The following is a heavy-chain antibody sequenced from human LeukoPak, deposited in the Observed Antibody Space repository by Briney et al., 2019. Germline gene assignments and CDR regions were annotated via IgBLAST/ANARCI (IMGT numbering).Heavy chain of an antibody. CDR3: ARGPGCSGGSCYWPYYFDY. J-gene: IGHJ4*02. D-gene: IGHD2-15*01. CDR1: GGSFSGYY. CDR2: INHSGST. V-gene: IGHV4-34*01. Sequence: SETLSLTCAVYGGSFSGYYWSWIRQPPGKGLEWIGEINHSGSTNYNPSLKSRVTISVDTSKNQFSLKLSSVTAADTVVYYCARGPGCSGGSCYWPYYFDYWGQGTLVTVSS.